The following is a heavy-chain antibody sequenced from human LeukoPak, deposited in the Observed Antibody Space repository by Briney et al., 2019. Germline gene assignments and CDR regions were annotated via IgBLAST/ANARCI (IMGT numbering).Heavy chain of an antibody. CDR3: ARHYGSGSYYLDY. CDR2: IYYSGST. CDR1: GGSISSYY. J-gene: IGHJ4*02. D-gene: IGHD3-10*01. V-gene: IGHV4-59*08. Sequence: PSETLSLTCTVSGGSISSYYWSCIRQPPGKGLEWIGYIYYSGSTNYNPSLKSRVTISVDTSKNQFSLKLSSVTAADTAVYYCARHYGSGSYYLDYWGQGTLVTVSS.